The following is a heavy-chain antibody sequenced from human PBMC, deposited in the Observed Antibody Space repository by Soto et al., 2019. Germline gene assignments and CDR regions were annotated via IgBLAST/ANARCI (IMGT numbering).Heavy chain of an antibody. CDR2: ISAYNGNT. V-gene: IGHV1-18*01. CDR1: GYTFTSYG. J-gene: IGHJ5*02. CDR3: ARGYYYDSSGYLVMWFDP. Sequence: GASVKVSCKASGYTFTSYGISWVRQAPGQGLEWMGWISAYNGNTNYAQKLQGRVTMTTDTSTSTAYMELRSLRSDDTAVYYCARGYYYDSSGYLVMWFDPWGQGTLVTVSS. D-gene: IGHD3-22*01.